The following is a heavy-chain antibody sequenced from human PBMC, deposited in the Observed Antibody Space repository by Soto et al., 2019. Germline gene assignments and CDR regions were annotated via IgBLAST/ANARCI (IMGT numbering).Heavy chain of an antibody. J-gene: IGHJ6*02. Sequence: ASVKVSCKASGYTFTSYYMHWVRQAPGQGLEWMGIINPSGGSTSYAQKCQGRVTMTRDTSTSTVYMELSSLRSEDTAVYYLARDRVIFGVVIISNYYYYVMDVWGQGATVTVSS. V-gene: IGHV1-46*01. CDR1: GYTFTSYY. D-gene: IGHD3-3*01. CDR3: ARDRVIFGVVIISNYYYYVMDV. CDR2: INPSGGST.